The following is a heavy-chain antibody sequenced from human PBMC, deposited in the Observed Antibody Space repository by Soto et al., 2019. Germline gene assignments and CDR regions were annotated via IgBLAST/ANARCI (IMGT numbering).Heavy chain of an antibody. CDR3: ARQYCSDGVCYGAYYYGMDV. J-gene: IGHJ6*02. Sequence: ASETLSLTCTVSGGSISSNNYYWGWIRQPPGKGLEWIGSIYYSGSTYYNPSLKSRVTISVDTSKNQFSLKLSSVTAADTAAYYCARQYCSDGVCYGAYYYGMDVWGQGTTVTVSS. CDR1: GGSISSNNYY. V-gene: IGHV4-39*01. D-gene: IGHD2-8*01. CDR2: IYYSGST.